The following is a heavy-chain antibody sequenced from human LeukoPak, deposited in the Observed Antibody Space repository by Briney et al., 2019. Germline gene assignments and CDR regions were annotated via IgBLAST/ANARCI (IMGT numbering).Heavy chain of an antibody. CDR3: TRDRSGTLSTG. CDR2: IRGQVYAGTT. Sequence: GGSLRLSCTASGFTFGDYAISWVRQPPGKGLEWVGFIRGQVYAGTTEYAASVKGRFTISRDDAKSIAYLQMNSLKTEDTAVYYCTRDRSGTLSTGGGQGTLVTVS. J-gene: IGHJ4*02. V-gene: IGHV3-49*04. D-gene: IGHD1-1*01. CDR1: GFTFGDYA.